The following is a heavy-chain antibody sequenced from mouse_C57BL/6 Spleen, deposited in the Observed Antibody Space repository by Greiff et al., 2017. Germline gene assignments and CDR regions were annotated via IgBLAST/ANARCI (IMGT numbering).Heavy chain of an antibody. CDR3: ASHGYDEYWNYDD. D-gene: IGHD2-2*01. J-gene: IGHJ1*03. CDR2: INPKNGGT. CDR1: GYTFTDYN. Sequence: VQLQQSGPELVKPGASVKISCKASGYTFTDYNMDWVKQSHGKSLEWIGDINPKNGGTIYNQKFKGKATLTVDKYSSTAYMELRSLTSEDTAIYYCASHGYDEYWNYDDWGTGTTVTVSS. V-gene: IGHV1-18*01.